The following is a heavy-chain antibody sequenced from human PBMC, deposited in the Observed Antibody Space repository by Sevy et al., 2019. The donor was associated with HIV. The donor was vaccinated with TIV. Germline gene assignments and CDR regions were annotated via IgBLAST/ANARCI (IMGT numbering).Heavy chain of an antibody. CDR2: ISSSSSTI. CDR3: ARDSGVVDTAMANGY. J-gene: IGHJ4*02. V-gene: IGHV3-48*02. D-gene: IGHD5-18*01. CDR1: GFTFSSYS. Sequence: GGSLRLSCAASGFTFSSYSMNWVRQAPGKGLEWVSYISSSSSTIYYADSVKGRFTISRDNAKNSLYLQMNSLRDEDTAVYYCARDSGVVDTAMANGYWGQGTLVTVSS.